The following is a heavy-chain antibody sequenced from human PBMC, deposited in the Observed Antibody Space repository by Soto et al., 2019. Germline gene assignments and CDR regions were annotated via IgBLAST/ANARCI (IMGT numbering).Heavy chain of an antibody. CDR3: TKGDSSGYFDPSAGYSPPDH. J-gene: IGHJ5*02. CDR1: GFIFKDFA. Sequence: EVQLFESGGGLVEPGESLRLSCAASGFIFKDFAMSWVRQAPGKGLEWVTTITTSDDITYSADSVRGRFTISRDNSANTLFLQMSSLRGDDTATYYCTKGDSSGYFDPSAGYSPPDHWGQGTLVTVSS. D-gene: IGHD2-15*01. CDR2: ITTSDDIT. V-gene: IGHV3-23*01.